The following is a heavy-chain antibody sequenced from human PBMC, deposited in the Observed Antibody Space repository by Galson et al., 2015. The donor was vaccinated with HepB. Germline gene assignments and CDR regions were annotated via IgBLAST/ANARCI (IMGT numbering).Heavy chain of an antibody. Sequence: CAISGDSVSSNSAACNWIRQSPSRGLEWLGRTYYRSRWYNDYAVSEKSRITINPDTSKNQYSLQLNSVTPEDTAVYYCARDRATPQLAYFDYWGQGTLVTVSS. CDR2: TYYRSRWYN. J-gene: IGHJ4*02. D-gene: IGHD6-13*01. CDR3: ARDRATPQLAYFDY. CDR1: GDSVSSNSAA. V-gene: IGHV6-1*01.